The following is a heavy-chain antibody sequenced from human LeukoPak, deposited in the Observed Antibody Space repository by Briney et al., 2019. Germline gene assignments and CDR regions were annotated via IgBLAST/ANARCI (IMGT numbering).Heavy chain of an antibody. CDR2: FYYSGFT. CDR3: ARLKVGTTHPDY. V-gene: IGHV4-39*01. Sequence: SETLSLTCCVSDDXISRSSYYWGWIRQPPGKGLEWIGTFYYSGFTYYNPSLKKRVTISVDTSKNRFSLKLSSVTAEDTAVYYCARLKVGTTHPDYWGQGTLVTVSS. CDR1: DDXISRSSYY. J-gene: IGHJ4*02. D-gene: IGHD1-26*01.